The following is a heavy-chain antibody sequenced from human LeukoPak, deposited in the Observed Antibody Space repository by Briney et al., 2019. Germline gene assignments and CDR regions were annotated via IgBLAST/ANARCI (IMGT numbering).Heavy chain of an antibody. J-gene: IGHJ4*02. V-gene: IGHV4-59*01. Sequence: SETLSLTCTVSGGSISSYYWSWVRQPPGKGLEWIGYIYYSGSTNYNPSLKSRVTISVDTSKNQFSLKLSSVTAADTAVYYCARFYDSSGFDYWGQGTLVAVSS. D-gene: IGHD3-22*01. CDR3: ARFYDSSGFDY. CDR2: IYYSGST. CDR1: GGSISSYY.